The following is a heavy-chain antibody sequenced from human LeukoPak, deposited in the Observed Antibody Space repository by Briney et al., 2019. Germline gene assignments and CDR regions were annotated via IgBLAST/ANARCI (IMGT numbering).Heavy chain of an antibody. CDR3: AKVQGVAARCSPFDY. Sequence: GGSLRLSCGAPGLTFSSYGMSWVRQAPGKGLEWVLVISGSGGSTYYADSVKGRFTISRDNSKNTLYLQMNSLRAEDTAVYYCAKVQGVAARCSPFDYWGQGTLVTVSS. J-gene: IGHJ4*02. D-gene: IGHD6-6*01. CDR1: GLTFSSYG. CDR2: ISGSGGST. V-gene: IGHV3-23*01.